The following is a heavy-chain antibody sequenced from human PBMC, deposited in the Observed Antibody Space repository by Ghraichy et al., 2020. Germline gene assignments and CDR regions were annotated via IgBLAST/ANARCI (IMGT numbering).Heavy chain of an antibody. D-gene: IGHD6-19*01. V-gene: IGHV6-1*01. CDR2: TYYRSKWYN. CDR1: GDSVSSNSAA. J-gene: IGHJ4*02. Sequence: SQTLSLTCDISGDSVSSNSAAWNWIRQSPSRGLEWLGRTYYRSKWYNDYPISVKSRITINPDTSKNQFSLQLNSVTPDDTAVYYCARGSVRSGWLDFDYWGQGTLVTVSS. CDR3: ARGSVRSGWLDFDY.